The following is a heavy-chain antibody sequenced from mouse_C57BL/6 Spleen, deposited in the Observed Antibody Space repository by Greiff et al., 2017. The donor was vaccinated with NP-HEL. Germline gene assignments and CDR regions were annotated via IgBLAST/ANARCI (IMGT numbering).Heavy chain of an antibody. CDR1: GYTFTSYW. D-gene: IGHD2-4*01. J-gene: IGHJ3*01. CDR3: ARNRKEGDYVFAY. V-gene: IGHV1-69*01. Sequence: QVQLQQPGAELVMPGASVKLSCKASGYTFTSYWMHWVKQRPGQGLEWIGEIDPSDSYTNYNQKFKGKSTLTVDKSSSTAYMQLSSLTSEDSAVYYCARNRKEGDYVFAYWGQGTLVTVSA. CDR2: IDPSDSYT.